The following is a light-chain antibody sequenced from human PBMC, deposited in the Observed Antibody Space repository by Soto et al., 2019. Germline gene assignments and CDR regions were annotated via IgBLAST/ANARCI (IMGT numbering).Light chain of an antibody. Sequence: QSALTQPRLVSGSPGQSVTIYCNGISSDVGHYNFVSWYQKYPGKAPKLVLYDVNKRPSGVPGRFSGSKSGNTASLTVSGLQSDDEADYYCSSYAGGYPVLFGGGTKLTVL. CDR3: SSYAGGYPVL. J-gene: IGLJ2*01. CDR1: SSDVGHYNF. V-gene: IGLV2-11*01. CDR2: DVN.